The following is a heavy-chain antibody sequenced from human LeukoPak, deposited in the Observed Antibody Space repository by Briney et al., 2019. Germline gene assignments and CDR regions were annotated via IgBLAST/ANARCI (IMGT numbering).Heavy chain of an antibody. J-gene: IGHJ4*02. CDR2: INPNSGGT. CDR1: GYTFTGYY. V-gene: IGHV1-2*04. CDR3: ARGPYHDSSGHPSTDFDY. D-gene: IGHD3-22*01. Sequence: GASVKVSCKASGYTFTGYYMHWVRQAPGQGLEWMGWINPNSGGTNYAQKSQGWVTMTRDTSISTAYMELSRLRSDDTAVYYCARGPYHDSSGHPSTDFDYWGQGTLVTVSS.